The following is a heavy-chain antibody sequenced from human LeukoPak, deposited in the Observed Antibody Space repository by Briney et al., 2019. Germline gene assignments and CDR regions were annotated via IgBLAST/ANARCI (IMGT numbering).Heavy chain of an antibody. J-gene: IGHJ4*02. D-gene: IGHD2-15*01. CDR3: ARGGASELYYFDY. Sequence: GGSLRLSCAASGFTVSNKYMSWVRQAPGKGLECVSVIYDGGNTYYADSVKGRFTISGDNSKNTLYLQVNSLRAEDTAVYYCARGGASELYYFDYWGQGTLVTVSS. CDR1: GFTVSNKY. V-gene: IGHV3-53*01. CDR2: IYDGGNT.